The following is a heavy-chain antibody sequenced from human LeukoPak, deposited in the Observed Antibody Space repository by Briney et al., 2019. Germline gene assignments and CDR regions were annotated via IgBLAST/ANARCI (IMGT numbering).Heavy chain of an antibody. CDR1: GGSISSGYY. D-gene: IGHD7-27*01. CDR3: ARHKPYWGPARDYYFDY. CDR2: IDHSGST. J-gene: IGHJ4*02. Sequence: PSETLPLTCTVSGGSISSGYYWGWIRQPPGKGLEWIGEIDHSGSTNYNPSLKSRVTISVDTSKNQFSLKLSSVTAADTAVYYCARHKPYWGPARDYYFDYWGQGTLVTVSS. V-gene: IGHV4-38-2*02.